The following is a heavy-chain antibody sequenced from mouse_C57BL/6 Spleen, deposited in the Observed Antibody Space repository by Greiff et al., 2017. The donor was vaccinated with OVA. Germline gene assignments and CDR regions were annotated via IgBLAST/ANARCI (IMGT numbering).Heavy chain of an antibody. CDR3: ARSITTVVAPYWYFDV. CDR2: IYPGDGDT. Sequence: VQLQQSGAELVKPGASVKISCKASGYAFSSYWMNWVKQRPGKGLEWIGQIYPGDGDTNYNGKFKGKATLTADKSSSTAYMQLSSLTSEDSAVYFCARSITTVVAPYWYFDVWGTGTTVTVSS. V-gene: IGHV1-80*01. CDR1: GYAFSSYW. J-gene: IGHJ1*03. D-gene: IGHD1-1*01.